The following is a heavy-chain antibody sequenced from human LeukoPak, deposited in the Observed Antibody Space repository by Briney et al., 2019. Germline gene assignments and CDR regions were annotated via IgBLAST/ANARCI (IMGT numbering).Heavy chain of an antibody. Sequence: SETLSLTCTVSGYSISSGYYWGWIRQPPGKGLEWIGSIYHSGSTYYNPSLKSRVTISVDTSKNQFSLNLSSVTAADTAVYYCARGGTMADTYYYYYMDVWGKGTTVTVSS. V-gene: IGHV4-38-2*02. D-gene: IGHD4/OR15-4a*01. CDR1: GYSISSGYY. CDR2: IYHSGST. CDR3: ARGGTMADTYYYYYMDV. J-gene: IGHJ6*03.